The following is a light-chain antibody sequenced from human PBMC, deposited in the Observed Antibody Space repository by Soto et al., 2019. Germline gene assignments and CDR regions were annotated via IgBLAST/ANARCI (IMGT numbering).Light chain of an antibody. Sequence: QSALAQPASVSGSPGQSITISCTGTSSDIGVYNYVSWFQQHPGKAPKLMIYEVNNRPSGVSDRFSGSKSGNTASLTISGLQAEDEADYYCASFTTTRAWVFGGGTKLTVL. V-gene: IGLV2-14*01. CDR2: EVN. CDR1: SSDIGVYNY. CDR3: ASFTTTRAWV. J-gene: IGLJ3*02.